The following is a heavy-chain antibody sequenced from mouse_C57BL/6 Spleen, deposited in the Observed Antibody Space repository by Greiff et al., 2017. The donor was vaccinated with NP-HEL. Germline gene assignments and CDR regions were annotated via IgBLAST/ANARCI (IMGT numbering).Heavy chain of an antibody. CDR2: IYPRDGST. J-gene: IGHJ4*01. D-gene: IGHD2-1*01. Sequence: VQLQQSDAELVKPGASVKISCKVSGYTFTDHTIHWMKQRPEQGLEWIGYIYPRDGSTKYNEKFKGKATLTADNSSSTAYMQINSLTSEDSAVYCCARSNDILWYLYDAMDYWGQGTAVTVSS. CDR3: ARSNDILWYLYDAMDY. CDR1: GYTFTDHT. V-gene: IGHV1-78*01.